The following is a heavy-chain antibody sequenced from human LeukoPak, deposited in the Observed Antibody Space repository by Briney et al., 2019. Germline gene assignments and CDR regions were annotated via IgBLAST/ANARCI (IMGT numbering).Heavy chain of an antibody. V-gene: IGHV4-59*01. J-gene: IGHJ4*02. Sequence: PSETLSLTCTVSGGSISSYYWNWIRQPPGKGLEWIGYVYYSESTNYNPSLKGRVTISVDTSQNQFSLKLTSVAAADTAVYYCARGMFGREYECDSWGQGIPVTVSS. CDR3: ARGMFGREYECDS. CDR1: GGSISSYY. CDR2: VYYSEST. D-gene: IGHD3-10*02.